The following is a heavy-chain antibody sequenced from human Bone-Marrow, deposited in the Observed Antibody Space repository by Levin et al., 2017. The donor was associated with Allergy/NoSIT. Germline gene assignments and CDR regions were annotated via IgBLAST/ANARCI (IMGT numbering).Heavy chain of an antibody. V-gene: IGHV3-53*01. D-gene: IGHD2-2*01. CDR2: FEADGTT. CDR3: ARGRVDHLGYCSTTTCPEGFDF. CDR1: GFSVSRFY. Sequence: GGSLRLSCVASGFSVSRFYINWVRQAPGKGLEWVSVFEADGTTYFADSVKGRFAVSRDSSKNTMYLQLNNATGDDTAIYYCARGRVDHLGYCSTTTCPEGFDFWGQGTMVTVSS. J-gene: IGHJ3*01.